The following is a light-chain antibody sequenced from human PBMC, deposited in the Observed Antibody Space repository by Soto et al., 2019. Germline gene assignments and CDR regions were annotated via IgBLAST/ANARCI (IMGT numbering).Light chain of an antibody. CDR2: YVT. J-gene: IGLJ1*01. CDR3: SSYTSTASYV. Sequence: QSVLTQPASVSGSPGQSITISCTGTSSDIGGYNYVSWYQQHPGKAPKLIINYVTNRPSGVSNRFSGSKSGNTASLTISGLQADDESDYYCSSYTSTASYVFGTGTKLTVL. CDR1: SSDIGGYNY. V-gene: IGLV2-14*03.